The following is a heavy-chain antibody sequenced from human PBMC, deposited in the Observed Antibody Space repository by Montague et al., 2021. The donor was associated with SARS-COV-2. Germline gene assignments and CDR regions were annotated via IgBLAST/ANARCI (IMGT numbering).Heavy chain of an antibody. CDR3: ARGDEEQWLVHYYYYGMDV. Sequence: CAISGDSDSSNSAAWNWIRQSPSRGLEWLGRTYYRSKWYNDYAVSVKSRITINPDTSKNQFSLQLNSVTPEDTAVYYCARGDEEQWLVHYYYYGMDVWGQGTTVTVSS. CDR1: GDSDSSNSAA. J-gene: IGHJ6*02. V-gene: IGHV6-1*01. CDR2: TYYRSKWYN. D-gene: IGHD6-19*01.